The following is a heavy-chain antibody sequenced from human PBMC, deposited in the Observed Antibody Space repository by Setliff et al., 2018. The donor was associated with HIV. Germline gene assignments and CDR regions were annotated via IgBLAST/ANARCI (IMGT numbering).Heavy chain of an antibody. CDR2: IIPILDTT. J-gene: IGHJ3*02. V-gene: IGHV1-69*11. CDR1: GGTFSSYA. Sequence: SVKVSCKASGGTFSSYAISWVRQAPGRGLEWIGTIIPILDTTNYAQKFQDRVTITADESTSTAYMELSSLRPEDTAVYYCALSPPGAFDIWGQGTMVTVSS. D-gene: IGHD7-27*01. CDR3: ALSPPGAFDI.